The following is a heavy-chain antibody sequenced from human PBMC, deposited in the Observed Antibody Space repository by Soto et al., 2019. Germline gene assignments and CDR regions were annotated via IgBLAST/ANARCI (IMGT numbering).Heavy chain of an antibody. Sequence: GGSLRLSCAASGFTFDDFAMHWVRQGPGKGLEWVSFITSGSDYIYYADSVKGRFTISRDDANNSLFLQMSSLRAEDTAVYYCTREHVVTIFRRGQRGSFDNWSQGTLVTVSS. J-gene: IGHJ4*02. CDR1: GFTFDDFA. CDR2: ITSGSDYI. V-gene: IGHV3-21*01. CDR3: TREHVVTIFRRGQRGSFDN. D-gene: IGHD3-9*01.